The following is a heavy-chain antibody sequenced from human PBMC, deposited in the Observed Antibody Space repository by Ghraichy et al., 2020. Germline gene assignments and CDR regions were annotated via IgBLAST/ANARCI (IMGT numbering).Heavy chain of an antibody. CDR1: GYTLTELS. D-gene: IGHD6-13*01. J-gene: IGHJ5*02. V-gene: IGHV1-24*01. CDR3: ATGAIAATSNWFDP. Sequence: SVKVSCKVSGYTLTELSMHWVRQAPGKGLEWMGGFDPEDGETIYAQKFQGRVTMTEDTSTDTAYMELSSLRSEDTAVYYCATGAIAATSNWFDPWGQGTLVTVSS. CDR2: FDPEDGET.